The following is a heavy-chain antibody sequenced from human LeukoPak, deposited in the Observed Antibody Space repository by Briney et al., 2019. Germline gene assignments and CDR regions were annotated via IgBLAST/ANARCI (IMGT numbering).Heavy chain of an antibody. D-gene: IGHD6-19*01. V-gene: IGHV4-38-2*02. CDR1: GGSISGYY. Sequence: PSETLSLTCTVSGGSISGYYWSCIRQPPGKGLEWIGSIYHSGSTYYNPSLKSRVTISVDTSKTHFSLKLSSVTAADTAVYYCARDIYSSGWYFSFGYWGQGTLVTVSS. CDR2: IYHSGST. CDR3: ARDIYSSGWYFSFGY. J-gene: IGHJ4*02.